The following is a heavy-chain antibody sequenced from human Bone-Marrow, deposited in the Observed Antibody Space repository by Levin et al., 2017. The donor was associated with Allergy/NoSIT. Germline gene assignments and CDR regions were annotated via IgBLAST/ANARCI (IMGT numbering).Heavy chain of an antibody. V-gene: IGHV1-18*01. J-gene: IGHJ4*02. CDR1: GYTFTSYG. Sequence: ASVKVSCKASGYTFTSYGISWVRQAPGQGIEWMGWISAYNGNTNYAQKLQGRVTMTTDTSTSTAYMELRSLRSDDTAVYYCARVGDYYDSSGLWNYFDYWGQGTLVTVSS. CDR3: ARVGDYYDSSGLWNYFDY. CDR2: ISAYNGNT. D-gene: IGHD3-22*01.